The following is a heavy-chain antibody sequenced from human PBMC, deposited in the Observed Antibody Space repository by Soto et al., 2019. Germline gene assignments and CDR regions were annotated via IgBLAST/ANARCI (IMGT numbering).Heavy chain of an antibody. V-gene: IGHV3-30*03. CDR1: GFTFRSYA. D-gene: IGHD6-19*01. J-gene: IGHJ4*02. CDR3: ARDLSVAGPDY. CDR2: ISYDESDK. Sequence: GGSLRLSCAASGFTFRSYAMHWVRQAPGKGLEWVAVISYDESDKYYADSLKGRFTISRDNSKNTLYLQMNSLGGEDTAVYYCARDLSVAGPDYWGQGTLVTVSS.